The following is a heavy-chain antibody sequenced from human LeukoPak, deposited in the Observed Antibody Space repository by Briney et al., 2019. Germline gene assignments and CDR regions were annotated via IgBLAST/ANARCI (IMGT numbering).Heavy chain of an antibody. D-gene: IGHD5-24*01. Sequence: SETLSLTCTVSGGSISTYNWKWRRQPPGKGLERIGYISYTGSTNYSPSLKSRVTMSVDTSKNQFSLKLSSVTAADTAVYYCARLRELAALHDALDIWGQGTMVTVCS. J-gene: IGHJ3*02. CDR1: GGSISTYN. CDR2: ISYTGST. CDR3: ARLRELAALHDALDI. V-gene: IGHV4-59*08.